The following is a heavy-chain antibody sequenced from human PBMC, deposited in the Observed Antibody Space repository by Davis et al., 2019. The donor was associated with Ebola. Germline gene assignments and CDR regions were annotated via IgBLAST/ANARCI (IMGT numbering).Heavy chain of an antibody. Sequence: PGGSLRLSCAASRFPFDESWMAWVRQTPEKGLEFVANMSQDGNTKNYVDSVKGRFTISRDNSKNSLFLQMNSLRVEDTAVYYCARDPGSSAFDYWGRGTLVTVSS. CDR2: MSQDGNTK. D-gene: IGHD6-25*01. CDR3: ARDPGSSAFDY. V-gene: IGHV3-7*01. CDR1: RFPFDESW. J-gene: IGHJ4*02.